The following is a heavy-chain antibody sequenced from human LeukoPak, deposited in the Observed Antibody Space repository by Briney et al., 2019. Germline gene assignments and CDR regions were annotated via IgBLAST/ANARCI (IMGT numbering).Heavy chain of an antibody. V-gene: IGHV4-4*07. CDR2: IYTSGST. J-gene: IGHJ4*02. CDR3: ARGGVVPAASGSFDY. D-gene: IGHD2-2*01. CDR1: GGSISSYY. Sequence: PSETLSLTCTVSGGSISSYYWSWLRQPAGKGLEWIGRIYTSGSTNYNPSLKSRVTMSVDTSKNQFSLKLSSVTAADTAVYYCARGGVVPAASGSFDYWGQGTLVTVSS.